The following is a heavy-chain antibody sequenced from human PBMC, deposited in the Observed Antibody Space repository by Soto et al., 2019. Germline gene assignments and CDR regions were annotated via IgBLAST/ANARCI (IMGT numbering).Heavy chain of an antibody. D-gene: IGHD1-20*01. CDR2: IYYSGST. CDR1: GGSIRTSTYS. CDR3: ARHYNWKLDS. V-gene: IGHV4-39*01. Sequence: SETLSLTCTVSGGSIRTSTYSWGWIRHPPGKGLEWIGSIYYSGSTSYNPSLKSRVTISVDTSKNQFSLKLSSVTAADTAVYYCARHYNWKLDSWGQGTLVTVSS. J-gene: IGHJ5*01.